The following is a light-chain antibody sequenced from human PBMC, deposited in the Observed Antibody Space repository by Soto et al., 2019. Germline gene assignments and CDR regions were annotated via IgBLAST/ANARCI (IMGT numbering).Light chain of an antibody. J-gene: IGLJ1*01. CDR1: RSNIGTNS. V-gene: IGLV1-47*02. Sequence: QSVLTQPPSASGTPGQRVTISCSGSRSNIGTNSVYWYQKLPGTAPRVLIYSNNQRPSGVPDRFSGSKSGTSASLAISGLRSEDEADYYCAAWDDSLSGYVFGDGTKVTV. CDR2: SNN. CDR3: AAWDDSLSGYV.